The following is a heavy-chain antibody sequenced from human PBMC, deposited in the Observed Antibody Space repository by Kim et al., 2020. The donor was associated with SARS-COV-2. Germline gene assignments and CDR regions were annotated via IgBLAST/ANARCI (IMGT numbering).Heavy chain of an antibody. CDR3: ARQFSLAAGDYYYYYGMDV. Sequence: GGSLRLSCAASGFTFSSYDMHWVRQATGKGLEWVSAIGTAGDTYYPGSVKGRFTISRENAKNSLYLQMNSLRAGDTAVYYCARQFSLAAGDYYYYYGMDVWGQGTTVTVSS. D-gene: IGHD6-13*01. CDR1: GFTFSSYD. CDR2: IGTAGDT. J-gene: IGHJ6*02. V-gene: IGHV3-13*04.